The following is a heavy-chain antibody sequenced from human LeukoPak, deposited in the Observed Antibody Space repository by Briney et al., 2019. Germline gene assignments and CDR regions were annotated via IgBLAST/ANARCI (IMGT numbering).Heavy chain of an antibody. V-gene: IGHV1-18*01. J-gene: IGHJ4*02. CDR2: ISDDNGKR. CDR3: ARERPSYDSSGLTLFDY. CDR1: RYTFTGYG. D-gene: IGHD3-22*01. Sequence: GAVTVSCKGSRYTFTGYGMNGVRQAHGKGVEGMGWISDDNGKRNYAQKLQGRVTMTTDTSTSTAYMELRSLRSDGTAVYYCARERPSYDSSGLTLFDYWGQGSLVTVSS.